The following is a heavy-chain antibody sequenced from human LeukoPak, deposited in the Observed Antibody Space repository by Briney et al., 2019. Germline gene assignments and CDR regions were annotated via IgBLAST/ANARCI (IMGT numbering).Heavy chain of an antibody. Sequence: PSETLSLTCAVYGGSFSGYYWSRIRQPPGKGLEWIGEINHSGSTNYNPSLKSRVTISVDTSKNQFSLKLSSVTAADTAVYHCARTQVLRYFDWLPWNYYYGMDVWGQGTTVTVSS. J-gene: IGHJ6*02. CDR1: GGSFSGYY. CDR3: ARTQVLRYFDWLPWNYYYGMDV. D-gene: IGHD3-9*01. CDR2: INHSGST. V-gene: IGHV4-34*01.